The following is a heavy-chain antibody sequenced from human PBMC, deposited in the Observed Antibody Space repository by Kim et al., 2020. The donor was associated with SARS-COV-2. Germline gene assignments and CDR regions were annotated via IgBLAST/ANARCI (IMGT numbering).Heavy chain of an antibody. D-gene: IGHD6-13*01. CDR3: VGLEAAGTGFYYYYGMDV. J-gene: IGHJ6*02. CDR1: GFTFSSYC. CDR2: ISYDGSNK. Sequence: GGSLRLSCAASGFTFSSYCMHWVRQAPGKGLEWVAGISYDGSNKYYADSVKGRFTISRDNSKNTLYLQLNSLRTEDTAVYYCVGLEAAGTGFYYYYGMDVWRQGTTVTVPS. V-gene: IGHV3-30*03.